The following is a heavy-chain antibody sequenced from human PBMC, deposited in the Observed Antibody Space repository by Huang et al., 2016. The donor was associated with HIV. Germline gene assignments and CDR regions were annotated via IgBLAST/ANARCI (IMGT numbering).Heavy chain of an antibody. V-gene: IGHV3-23*01. CDR2: ISDSGAGT. D-gene: IGHD1-26*01. J-gene: IGHJ4*02. Sequence: EVQLLESGGGLVQPGGSLRLSCAASGFAFTNFAMSWVRQAPGKVLEWVSTISDSGAGTNYADSVGGRFTISRDNSKNMLYLQMTSLRAEDTAVYYCAKDIGTYYFDYWGQGTLVTVSS. CDR3: AKDIGTYYFDY. CDR1: GFAFTNFA.